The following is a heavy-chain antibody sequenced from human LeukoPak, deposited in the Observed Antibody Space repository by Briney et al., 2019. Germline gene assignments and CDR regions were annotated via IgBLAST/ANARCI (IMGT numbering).Heavy chain of an antibody. CDR2: VSSSSLSI. J-gene: IGHJ4*02. CDR1: GFTFSDFG. V-gene: IGHV3-48*01. CDR3: ARDATPTQLWFRGSFDY. D-gene: IGHD5-18*01. Sequence: GGSLRLSCAASGFTFSDFGMTWVRQAPGKGLEWVSYVSSSSLSIYYADSVKGRFTISRDNARNSLYLQMNSLRAEDTAMYYCARDATPTQLWFRGSFDYWGLGALVTVAS.